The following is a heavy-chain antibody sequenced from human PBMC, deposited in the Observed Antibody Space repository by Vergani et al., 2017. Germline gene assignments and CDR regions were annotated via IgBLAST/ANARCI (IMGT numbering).Heavy chain of an antibody. J-gene: IGHJ6*02. CDR3: AKDVAAAAPGLYGMDV. CDR2: ISWNSGSI. Sequence: EVQLVESGGGLVQPGGSLRLSCAASGFTFDDYAMHWVRQAPGKGLEWVSGISWNSGSIGYADSVKGRFTISRDNAKNSLYLQMNSLRAEDTALYYCAKDVAAAAPGLYGMDVWGQGTTVTVSS. CDR1: GFTFDDYA. V-gene: IGHV3-9*01. D-gene: IGHD6-13*01.